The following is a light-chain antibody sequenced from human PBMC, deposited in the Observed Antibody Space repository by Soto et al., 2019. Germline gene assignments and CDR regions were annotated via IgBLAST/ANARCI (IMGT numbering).Light chain of an antibody. CDR1: QSVSKY. CDR2: DAS. Sequence: EIVLTQSPATLSLSPGERATLSCRASQSVSKYLAWYHQKPGQATRLLIYDASNRTTDIPARFSDSGSGIDFNLTISSPEPEDFAVYYCQQRNNWHRTFGQGTRVDTK. CDR3: QQRNNWHRT. V-gene: IGKV3-11*01. J-gene: IGKJ1*01.